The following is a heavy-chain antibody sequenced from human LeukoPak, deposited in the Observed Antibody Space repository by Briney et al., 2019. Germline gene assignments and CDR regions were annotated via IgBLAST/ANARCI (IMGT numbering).Heavy chain of an antibody. CDR1: GVSISSYY. J-gene: IGHJ4*02. CDR2: IDNSGNT. D-gene: IGHD3-3*01. V-gene: IGHV4-59*01. CDR3: ARGRITIFGVVIPHFDN. Sequence: PETLSLTCTISGVSISSYYWSWIRQSPGKGLEWIASIDNSGNTNSNPSLKSRVTMSVDTSKNQLSLRLSSLIGADKAVYYCARGRITIFGVVIPHFDNWGQGPVDSVFS.